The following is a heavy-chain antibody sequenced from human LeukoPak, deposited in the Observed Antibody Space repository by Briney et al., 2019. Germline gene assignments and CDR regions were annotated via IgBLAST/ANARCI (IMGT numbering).Heavy chain of an antibody. D-gene: IGHD4-11*01. CDR1: GFTFSDHY. CDR2: TRNKANSYTT. V-gene: IGHV3-72*01. CDR3: VREGTTDY. J-gene: IGHJ4*02. Sequence: GGSLRLSCAASGFTFSDHYMDWVRQAPGKGLEWVGRTRNKANSYTTEYAASVKGRFTISRDDSRNSLYLQMNSLKTEDTAVYYCVREGTTDYWGQGTLVTVSS.